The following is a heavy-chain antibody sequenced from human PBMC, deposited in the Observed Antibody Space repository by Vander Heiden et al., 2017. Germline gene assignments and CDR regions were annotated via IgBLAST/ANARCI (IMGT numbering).Heavy chain of an antibody. J-gene: IGHJ4*02. Sequence: QVHLVESGGGVVQPGRSLRLSCAASAFPFSSYSMHWVRQAPGKGLEWVAVIAYDGSNKYHADSVKGRFTISRDNSKNTLCLQMDSLRADDTAVYYCAKEGTFSSLDYWGQGTRVTVSS. CDR1: AFPFSSYS. V-gene: IGHV3-30*18. CDR2: IAYDGSNK. CDR3: AKEGTFSSLDY. D-gene: IGHD3-10*01.